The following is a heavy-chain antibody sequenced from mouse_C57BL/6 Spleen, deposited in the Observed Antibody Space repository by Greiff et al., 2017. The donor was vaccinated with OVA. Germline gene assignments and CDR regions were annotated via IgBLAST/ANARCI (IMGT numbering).Heavy chain of an antibody. CDR3: VRDELGYYFDY. V-gene: IGHV10-3*01. CDR2: IRSNSSNYAT. CDR1: GFTFNTYA. J-gene: IGHJ2*01. Sequence: EVQLVESGGGLVQPKGSLKLSCAASGFTFNTYAMHWVRQAPGQGLEWVARIRSNSSNYATYYADSVKDRFTSSRDDSQSMLYLQMNNLKTEDTAMYYCVRDELGYYFDYWGQGTTLTVSS. D-gene: IGHD4-1*01.